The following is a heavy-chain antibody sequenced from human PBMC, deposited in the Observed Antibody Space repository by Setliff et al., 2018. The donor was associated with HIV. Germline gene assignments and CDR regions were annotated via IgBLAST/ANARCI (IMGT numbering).Heavy chain of an antibody. CDR2: IYQSGST. CDR3: ARDSMYSSGWYGWYFDL. J-gene: IGHJ2*01. Sequence: SETLSLTCTVSGDSINSYYWSWIRQPAGKGLEWIGYIYQSGSTYYNPSLKSRVTISVDTSKNQFSLNLNSVTAADTAVYYCARDSMYSSGWYGWYFDLWGRGTLVTVSS. D-gene: IGHD6-19*01. CDR1: GDSINSYY. V-gene: IGHV4-59*12.